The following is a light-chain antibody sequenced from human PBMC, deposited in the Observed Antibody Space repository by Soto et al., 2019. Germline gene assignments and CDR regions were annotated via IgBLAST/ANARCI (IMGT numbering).Light chain of an antibody. CDR2: KAS. Sequence: DIHRTHSPSTLSASVVDRVTITCRASQSISSWLAWYQQKPGKAPKLLIYKASSLESGVPSRFSGSGSGTEFTLTISSLQPDDFATYYCQQYNSYPWTFGQGTKWIS. CDR3: QQYNSYPWT. V-gene: IGKV1-5*03. J-gene: IGKJ1*01. CDR1: QSISSW.